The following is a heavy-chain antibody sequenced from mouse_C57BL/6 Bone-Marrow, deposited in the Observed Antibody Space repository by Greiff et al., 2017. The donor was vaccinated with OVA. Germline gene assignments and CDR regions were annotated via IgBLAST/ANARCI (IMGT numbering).Heavy chain of an antibody. V-gene: IGHV5-6*01. Sequence: EVNVVESGGDLVKPGGSLKLSCAASGFTFSSYGMSWVRQTPDKRLEWVATISSGGSYTYYPDSVKGRFTISRDNAKNTLYLQMSSLKSEDTAMYYCARHSSFDVWGTGTTVTVSS. CDR2: ISSGGSYT. CDR3: ARHSSFDV. J-gene: IGHJ1*03. CDR1: GFTFSSYG. D-gene: IGHD1-3*01.